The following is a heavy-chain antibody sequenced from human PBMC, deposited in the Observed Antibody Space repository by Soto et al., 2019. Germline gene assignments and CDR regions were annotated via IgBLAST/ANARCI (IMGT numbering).Heavy chain of an antibody. CDR2: INHSGST. CDR1: GGSFSGYY. Sequence: QVQLQQWGAGLLKPSETLSLTCAVYGGSFSGYYWSWIRQPPGKGLEWIGEINHSGSTNYNPSLKSRVTISVDTSKNQFSLELSSVTAADAAVYYWARERGGYSSSHRSDAFDIWGQGTMVTVSS. V-gene: IGHV4-34*01. J-gene: IGHJ3*02. CDR3: ARERGGYSSSHRSDAFDI. D-gene: IGHD6-13*01.